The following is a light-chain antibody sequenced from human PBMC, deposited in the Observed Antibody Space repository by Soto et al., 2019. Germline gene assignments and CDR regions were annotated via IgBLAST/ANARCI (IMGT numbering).Light chain of an antibody. CDR3: QQYGSSPRT. Sequence: DVQMTQSPSTLSASVGDRVTINCRASQSINNLLAWYQQKPGKAPKFLIYDVSTLESGVPSRFSGSGPGTDFTLTISRLEPEDFAVYYCQQYGSSPRTFGQGTKVDI. CDR2: DVS. V-gene: IGKV1-5*01. CDR1: QSINNL. J-gene: IGKJ1*01.